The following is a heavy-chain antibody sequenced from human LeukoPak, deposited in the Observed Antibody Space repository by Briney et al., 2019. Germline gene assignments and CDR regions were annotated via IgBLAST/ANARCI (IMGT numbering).Heavy chain of an antibody. J-gene: IGHJ4*02. CDR3: ARQRSSGRFDY. D-gene: IGHD6-19*01. CDR1: GGSISSYY. V-gene: IGHV4-59*08. Sequence: SETLSLTFTVSGGSISSYYWSWIRRPPGKGLEWIGYIYYSGSTNYNPSLKSRVTISVDTSKNQFSLKLSSVTAADTAVYYCARQRSSGRFDYWGQGTLVTVSS. CDR2: IYYSGST.